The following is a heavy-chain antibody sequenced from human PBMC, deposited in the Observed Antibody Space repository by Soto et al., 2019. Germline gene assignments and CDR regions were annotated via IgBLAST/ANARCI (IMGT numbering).Heavy chain of an antibody. D-gene: IGHD6-13*01. J-gene: IGHJ4*02. CDR3: ARDRIAAAAHPEPLDY. Sequence: EVQLVESGGGLVQPGGSLRLSCAASGFTFSSYWMSWVRQAPGKGLEWVANIKQDGSEKYYVDSVKGRFTISRDNAKNSLYLQMNSLRAEDTAVYYCARDRIAAAAHPEPLDYWGQGTLVTVSS. CDR2: IKQDGSEK. CDR1: GFTFSSYW. V-gene: IGHV3-7*01.